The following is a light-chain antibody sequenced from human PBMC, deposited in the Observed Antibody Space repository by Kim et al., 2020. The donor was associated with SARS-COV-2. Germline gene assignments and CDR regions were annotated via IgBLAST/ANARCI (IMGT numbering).Light chain of an antibody. CDR2: GKN. CDR3: NTRHSSGNSYV. CDR1: SLRRFY. V-gene: IGLV3-19*01. J-gene: IGLJ1*01. Sequence: SSELTPDPDVSVALGHTVRITCQGDSLRRFYASWYQLKAGQAPVFVLYGKNNRPSGIPDRFSGSSSGNTASMTISGAQAEDEADYYCNTRHSSGNSYVFGTGTKVTVL.